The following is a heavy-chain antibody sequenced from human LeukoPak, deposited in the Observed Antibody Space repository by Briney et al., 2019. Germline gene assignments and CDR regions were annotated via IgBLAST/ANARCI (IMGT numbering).Heavy chain of an antibody. CDR2: ISSSGSTI. D-gene: IGHD3-10*01. J-gene: IGHJ1*01. CDR1: GFTFSDYY. CDR3: ARDSITMVRGIAKEYFQH. V-gene: IGHV3-11*04. Sequence: NPGGSLRLSCAASGFTFSDYYMSWIRQAPGKGLEWVSYISSSGSTIYYADSVKGRFTISRDNAKNSLYLQMNSLRAEDTAVYYCARDSITMVRGIAKEYFQHWGQGTLVTVSS.